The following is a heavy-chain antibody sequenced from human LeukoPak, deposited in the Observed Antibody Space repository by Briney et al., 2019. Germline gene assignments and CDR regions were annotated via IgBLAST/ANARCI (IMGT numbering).Heavy chain of an antibody. CDR1: GFTVDDNG. D-gene: IGHD4-17*01. J-gene: IGHJ5*02. CDR2: INWNGGST. Sequence: SGGSLRLSCAASGFTVDDNGMSWVRQAPGKGLEWVSGINWNGGSTGYADSVKGRFTISRDNAKNSLYLQMNSLRAEDTALYHCERGLTTVTSWGQGTLVTVSS. CDR3: ERGLTTVTS. V-gene: IGHV3-20*01.